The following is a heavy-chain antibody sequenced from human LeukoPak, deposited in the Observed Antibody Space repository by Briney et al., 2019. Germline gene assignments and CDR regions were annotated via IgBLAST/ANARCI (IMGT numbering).Heavy chain of an antibody. CDR1: GFTFSSYG. CDR2: IWYDGSNK. Sequence: PGGSLRLSCAASGFTFSSYGMHWVRQAPGKGLEWVAVIWYDGSNKYYADSVKGRFTISRDNSKNTLYLQMNSLRAEDTAVYHCARDSSGYPGDYWGQGTLVTVSS. J-gene: IGHJ4*02. CDR3: ARDSSGYPGDY. V-gene: IGHV3-33*01. D-gene: IGHD3-22*01.